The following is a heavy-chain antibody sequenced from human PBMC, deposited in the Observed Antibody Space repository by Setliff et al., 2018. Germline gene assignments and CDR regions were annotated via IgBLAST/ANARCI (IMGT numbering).Heavy chain of an antibody. Sequence: SETLSLTCTVSGGSISSHYWSWIRQPPGKGLEWIGSIYYSGNTNYNPSLKGRVTISVDTSRNQFSLKLSSVTAEDTAVYYCARERSSSWPTKYYFDYWGQGTLVTVSS. CDR2: IYYSGNT. D-gene: IGHD6-13*01. CDR1: GGSISSHY. V-gene: IGHV4-59*11. CDR3: ARERSSSWPTKYYFDY. J-gene: IGHJ4*02.